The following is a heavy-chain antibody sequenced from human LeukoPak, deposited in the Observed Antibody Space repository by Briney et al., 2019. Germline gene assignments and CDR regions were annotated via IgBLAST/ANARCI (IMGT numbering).Heavy chain of an antibody. CDR3: ATSRILQYCSGGSCPYGMDV. D-gene: IGHD2-15*01. V-gene: IGHV4-30-2*01. CDR2: IYHSGST. J-gene: IGHJ6*02. Sequence: SETLSLTCAVSGGSISSGGYSWSWIRQPPGKGLEWIGYIYHSGSTYYNPSLKSRVTISVDRSKNQFSLKLSSVTAADTAVHYCATSRILQYCSGGSCPYGMDVWGQGTTVTVSS. CDR1: GGSISSGGYS.